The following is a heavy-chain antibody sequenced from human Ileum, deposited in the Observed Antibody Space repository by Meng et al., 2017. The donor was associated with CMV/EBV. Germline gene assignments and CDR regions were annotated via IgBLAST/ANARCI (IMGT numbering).Heavy chain of an antibody. CDR2: ISGSGGST. CDR1: GFTFSSYA. CDR3: ARDPDHYYYGMDV. J-gene: IGHJ6*02. Sequence: GESLKISCAASGFTFSSYAMSWVRQAPGKGLEWVSAISGSGGSTYYADSVKGRFTISRDNSKNTVYLQMNSLRAEDTAVYYCARDPDHYYYGMDVWGQGTTVTVSS. V-gene: IGHV3-23*01.